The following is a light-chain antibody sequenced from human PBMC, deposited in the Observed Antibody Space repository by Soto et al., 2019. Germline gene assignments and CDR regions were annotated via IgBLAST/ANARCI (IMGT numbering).Light chain of an antibody. CDR2: AAS. CDR1: QGIGSD. CDR3: LQHNSYPRA. J-gene: IGKJ1*01. V-gene: IGKV1-17*01. Sequence: QMTQSPSSLSASVGDRVTITCRASQGIGSDLGWYQQKPGKAPNRLIYAASSLQSGVPSRFSSSGSVTEFTLTVRSLQPEDFATYCCLQHNSYPRAFGQATKVEIK.